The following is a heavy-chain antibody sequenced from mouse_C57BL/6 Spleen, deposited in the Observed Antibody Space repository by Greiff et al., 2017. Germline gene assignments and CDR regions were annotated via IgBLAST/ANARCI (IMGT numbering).Heavy chain of an antibody. Sequence: VQLQQSGAELVRPGASVKLSCTASGFNIKDDYMHWVKQRPEQGLEWIGWIDPENGDTEYASKFQGKAPITADTSSNTASLQLSSLTSEDTAVYSCTTSDGYYGYAMDYWGQGTSVTVSS. CDR1: GFNIKDDY. CDR3: TTSDGYYGYAMDY. D-gene: IGHD2-3*01. CDR2: IDPENGDT. V-gene: IGHV14-4*01. J-gene: IGHJ4*01.